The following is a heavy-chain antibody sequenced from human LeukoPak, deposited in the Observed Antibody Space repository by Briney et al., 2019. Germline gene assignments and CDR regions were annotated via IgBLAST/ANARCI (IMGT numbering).Heavy chain of an antibody. J-gene: IGHJ5*02. CDR2: ISSSGSTI. Sequence: GGSLRLSCAASGFTFSSYEMNWVRQAPGKGLEWVSYISSSGSTIYYADSVKGRFTISRDNAKNSLYLQMNSLRAEDTAVYYCARAPNYYDSPWGQGTLVTVSS. CDR1: GFTFSSYE. CDR3: ARAPNYYDSP. D-gene: IGHD3-22*01. V-gene: IGHV3-48*03.